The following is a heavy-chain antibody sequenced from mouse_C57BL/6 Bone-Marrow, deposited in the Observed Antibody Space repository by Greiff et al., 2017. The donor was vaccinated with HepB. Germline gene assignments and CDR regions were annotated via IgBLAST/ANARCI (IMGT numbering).Heavy chain of an antibody. CDR3: ARSSYYYGSSFWYFDV. CDR2: IRNKANGYTT. V-gene: IGHV7-3*01. Sequence: DVQLVESGGGLVQPGGSLSLSCAASGFTFTDYYMSWVRQPPGKALEWLGFIRNKANGYTTEYSASVKGRFTISRDNSQSILYLQMNALRAEDSATYYCARSSYYYGSSFWYFDVWGTGTTVTVSS. D-gene: IGHD1-1*01. J-gene: IGHJ1*03. CDR1: GFTFTDYY.